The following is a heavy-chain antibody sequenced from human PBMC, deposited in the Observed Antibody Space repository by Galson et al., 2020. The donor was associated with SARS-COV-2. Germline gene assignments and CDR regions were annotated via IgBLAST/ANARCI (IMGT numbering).Heavy chain of an antibody. CDR1: GFTFSSYG. J-gene: IGHJ4*02. CDR2: IWYDGSNK. V-gene: IGHV3-33*06. CDR3: AKDYSSGWFRNYYFDY. D-gene: IGHD6-19*01. Sequence: QLGESLKISCAASGFTFSSYGMHWVRQAPGKGLEWVAVIWYDGSNKYYADSVKGRFTISRDNSKNTLYLQMNSLRAEDTAVYYCAKDYSSGWFRNYYFDYWGQGTLVTVSS.